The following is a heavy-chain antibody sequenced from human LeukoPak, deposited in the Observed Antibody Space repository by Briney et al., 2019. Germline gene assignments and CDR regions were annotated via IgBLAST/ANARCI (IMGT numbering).Heavy chain of an antibody. CDR1: GYTFTGYY. J-gene: IGHJ3*02. D-gene: IGHD3-10*01. CDR2: INPNSGGT. CDR3: ARGVGDVLLWFGDAFDI. V-gene: IGHV1-2*02. Sequence: ASVKVSCKASGYTFTGYYMHWVRQAPGQGLEWMGWINPNSGGTNYAQKFQGRVTMTRDTSISTAYMELSRLRSDDTAVYYCARGVGDVLLWFGDAFDIWGQGTMVTVSP.